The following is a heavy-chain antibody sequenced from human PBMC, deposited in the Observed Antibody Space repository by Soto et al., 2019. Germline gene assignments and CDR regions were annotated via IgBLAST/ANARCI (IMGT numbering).Heavy chain of an antibody. V-gene: IGHV3-33*01. Sequence: PGGSLRLSCAASGFPFNNYAMHWVRQAPGKGLEWVAVIWHDGSNEHYADSVKGRFRIDRDNSNNNLYLQMNSLRGEDTALYYCARDDVSMVTTFLDYWGLGTLVTVS. J-gene: IGHJ4*02. D-gene: IGHD2-21*02. CDR2: IWHDGSNE. CDR3: ARDDVSMVTTFLDY. CDR1: GFPFNNYA.